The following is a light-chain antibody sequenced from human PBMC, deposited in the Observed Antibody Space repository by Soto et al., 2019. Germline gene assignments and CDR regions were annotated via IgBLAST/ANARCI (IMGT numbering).Light chain of an antibody. CDR1: QTIGTY. J-gene: IGKJ1*01. V-gene: IGKV1-39*01. CDR3: QQSYNNPLT. Sequence: IEVTQSPSSLAASLGDRVTITCRASQTIGTYVNWYRQTSGAAPELLIYDASTLQSGVPSRFRGGASGTDFTLPLSSLQLDDFSTYYCQQSYNNPLTFGQGTKVDIK. CDR2: DAS.